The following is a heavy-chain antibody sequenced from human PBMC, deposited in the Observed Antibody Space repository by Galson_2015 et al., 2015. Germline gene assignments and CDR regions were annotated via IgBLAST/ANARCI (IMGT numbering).Heavy chain of an antibody. Sequence: LRLSCAASGFTFSSYWMHWVRQAPGKGLVWVSRINSDGSSTSYADSVKGRFTISRDNAKNTLYLQMNSLRAEDTAVYYCARSRSGSPSVYYYYGMDVWGQGTMVTVSS. V-gene: IGHV3-74*01. CDR3: ARSRSGSPSVYYYYGMDV. CDR1: GFTFSSYW. D-gene: IGHD3-10*01. CDR2: INSDGSST. J-gene: IGHJ6*02.